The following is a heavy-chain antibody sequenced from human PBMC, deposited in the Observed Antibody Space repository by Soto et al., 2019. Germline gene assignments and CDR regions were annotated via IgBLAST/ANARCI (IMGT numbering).Heavy chain of an antibody. J-gene: IGHJ6*02. CDR2: IISFFGAA. V-gene: IGHV1-69*01. Sequence: QVQLVQSGAEVREPGSSVRVSGKASGGKFNTYACNWVRQAPGQGLEWLGGIISFFGAAMYAQKFQGRVTITADEFTTTAYLELSSLRSEDTAVYYCARGGKERFLGSGMDVWGQGTTVTVSS. D-gene: IGHD1-1*01. CDR3: ARGGKERFLGSGMDV. CDR1: GGKFNTYA.